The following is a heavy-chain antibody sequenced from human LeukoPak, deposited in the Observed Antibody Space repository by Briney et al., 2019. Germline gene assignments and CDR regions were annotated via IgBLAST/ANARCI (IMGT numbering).Heavy chain of an antibody. CDR2: IIPILGIA. J-gene: IGHJ3*01. D-gene: IGHD6-13*01. V-gene: IGHV1-69*04. CDR1: GGTFSSYT. CDR3: ATDHAIAAPYTHPAGFTL. Sequence: SVKVSCKASGGTFSSYTISWVRQAPGQGLEWMGRIIPILGIANYAQKFQGRVTITADKSTSTAYMELSSLRSEDTAVYYCATDHAIAAPYTHPAGFTLWGQGTVVTVSP.